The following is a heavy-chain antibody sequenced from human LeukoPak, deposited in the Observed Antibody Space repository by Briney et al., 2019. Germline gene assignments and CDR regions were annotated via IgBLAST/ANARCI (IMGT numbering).Heavy chain of an antibody. V-gene: IGHV1-69*13. D-gene: IGHD6-13*01. CDR3: ARHPEYSSSWLSY. CDR1: GGTFTSYA. J-gene: IGHJ4*02. CDR2: IIPIFGTA. Sequence: SVKVSCKASGGTFTSYAISWVRQAPGQGLEWMGGIIPIFGTANYAQKFQGRVTITADESTSTAYMELSSLRSDDTAVYYCARHPEYSSSWLSYWGQGTLVTVSS.